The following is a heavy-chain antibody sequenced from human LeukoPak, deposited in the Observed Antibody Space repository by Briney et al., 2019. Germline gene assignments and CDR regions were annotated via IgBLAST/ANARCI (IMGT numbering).Heavy chain of an antibody. Sequence: SETLSLTCTVSGVSITSSGYYWAWTRQPPGKGLEWIGDIHYSGSAYYYPSLKSRVTISTDTAKNQFSLKLTSVTAADTAVYYCARHPDGFDIWGQGTMVTVSA. CDR2: IHYSGSA. J-gene: IGHJ3*02. V-gene: IGHV4-39*01. CDR1: GVSITSSGYY. CDR3: ARHPDGFDI.